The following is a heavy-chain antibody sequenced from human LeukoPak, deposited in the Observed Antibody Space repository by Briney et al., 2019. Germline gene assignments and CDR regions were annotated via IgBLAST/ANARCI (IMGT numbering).Heavy chain of an antibody. CDR1: GFTFSSYS. Sequence: NTGGSLRLSCEASGFTFSSYSMNWVRQAPGRGLEWVSSISSRSSDIHYADSVKGRFTISRDNARHSLYLQMNSLRADDTAVYYCARDGIMTTSGWDSDYWGQGTLVTVSS. D-gene: IGHD6-19*01. CDR2: ISSRSSDI. J-gene: IGHJ4*02. V-gene: IGHV3-21*01. CDR3: ARDGIMTTSGWDSDY.